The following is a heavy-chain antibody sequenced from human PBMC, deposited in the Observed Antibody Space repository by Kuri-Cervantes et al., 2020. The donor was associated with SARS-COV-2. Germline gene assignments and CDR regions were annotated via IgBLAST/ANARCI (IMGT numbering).Heavy chain of an antibody. J-gene: IGHJ4*02. Sequence: GRSLRLCCAASGFTFSGYWMTWVRQAPGKVLEWVANIKEDGSQRYYVDSVKGRFTISRDNANSSLYLQMIYLGAGDTALYYCASLGSGKGAIDYWGQGTLVTVSS. V-gene: IGHV3-7*01. CDR2: IKEDGSQR. CDR3: ASLGSGKGAIDY. CDR1: GFTFSGYW. D-gene: IGHD6-25*01.